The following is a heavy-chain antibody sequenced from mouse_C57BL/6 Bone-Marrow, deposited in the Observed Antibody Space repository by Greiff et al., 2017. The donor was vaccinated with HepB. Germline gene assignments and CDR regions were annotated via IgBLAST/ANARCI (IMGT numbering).Heavy chain of an antibody. Sequence: VKLQQPGAELVKPGASVKLSCKASGYTFTSYWMQWVKQRPGQGLEWIGEIDPSDSYTNYNQKFKGKATLTVDTSSSTAYMQLSSLTSEDSAVYYCARNYYGSLDYWGQGTTLTVSS. V-gene: IGHV1-50*01. CDR1: GYTFTSYW. CDR2: IDPSDSYT. J-gene: IGHJ2*01. CDR3: ARNYYGSLDY. D-gene: IGHD1-1*01.